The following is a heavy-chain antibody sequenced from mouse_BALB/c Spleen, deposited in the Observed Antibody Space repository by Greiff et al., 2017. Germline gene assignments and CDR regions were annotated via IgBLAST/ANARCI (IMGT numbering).Heavy chain of an antibody. V-gene: IGHV1-87*01. CDR1: GYTFTSYW. Sequence: QVQLQQSGAELVKPGASVKLSCKTSGYTFTSYWMQWVKQRPGQGLEWIGAIYPGDGDTRYTQKFKGKATLTADKSSSTAYMQLSSLASEDSAVYYCAVYYGYDDYAMDYWGQGTSVTVSS. CDR3: AVYYGYDDYAMDY. CDR2: IYPGDGDT. J-gene: IGHJ4*01. D-gene: IGHD2-2*01.